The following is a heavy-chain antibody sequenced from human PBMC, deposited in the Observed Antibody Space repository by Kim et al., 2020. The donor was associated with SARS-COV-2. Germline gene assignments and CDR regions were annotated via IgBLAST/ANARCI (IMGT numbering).Heavy chain of an antibody. V-gene: IGHV1-46*01. CDR2: GGT. J-gene: IGHJ4*02. Sequence: GGTGYAERFQGRVTLTRDTATSTGYMEVSSLRSEDTAVYYCAREVAHKFDFWGQGTLVTVAS. CDR3: AREVAHKFDF. D-gene: IGHD2-21*01.